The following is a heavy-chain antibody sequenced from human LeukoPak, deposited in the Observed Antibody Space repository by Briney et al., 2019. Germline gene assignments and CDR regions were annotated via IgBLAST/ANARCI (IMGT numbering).Heavy chain of an antibody. CDR2: MYYSGNT. CDR1: GASINNYY. V-gene: IGHV4-59*05. Sequence: PSETLSLTCTVSGASINNYYWSWIRQPPGKGLEWIGSMYYSGNTYYNPSLKSRVTISVDTSKNQFSLKLSSVTAADTAVYYCARKVRPDYSRFDYWGQGTLVTVSS. J-gene: IGHJ4*02. D-gene: IGHD4/OR15-4a*01. CDR3: ARKVRPDYSRFDY.